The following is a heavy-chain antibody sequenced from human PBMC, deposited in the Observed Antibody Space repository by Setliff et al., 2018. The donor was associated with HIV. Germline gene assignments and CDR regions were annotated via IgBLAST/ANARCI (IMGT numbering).Heavy chain of an antibody. CDR2: IYTSGRT. Sequence: SETLSLTCTVSGGSISSGSYYWSWIRQPAGKGLEWIGLIYTSGRTNYNPSLKSRVKISVDTSKNQFSLDLSSVTAADTAMYYCARRHTAFDPWGQGTLVTVSS. CDR3: ARRHTAFDP. J-gene: IGHJ5*02. V-gene: IGHV4-61*02. D-gene: IGHD5-18*01. CDR1: GGSISSGSYY.